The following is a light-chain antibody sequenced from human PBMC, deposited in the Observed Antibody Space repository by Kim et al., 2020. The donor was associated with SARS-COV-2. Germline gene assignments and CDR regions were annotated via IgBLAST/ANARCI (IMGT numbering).Light chain of an antibody. CDR1: TSDVGGYNL. CDR2: DVS. V-gene: IGLV2-14*03. CDR3: SPYTSGTTVL. J-gene: IGLJ2*01. Sequence: QSALTQPASVSGSPGQSNTISCTGTTSDVGGYNLVSWYQQHPGKAPKLMIYDVSNRPSGVSNRFSGSKTCNTASLTISGLQAEDEADYYCSPYTSGTTVLFGGGTQLTVL.